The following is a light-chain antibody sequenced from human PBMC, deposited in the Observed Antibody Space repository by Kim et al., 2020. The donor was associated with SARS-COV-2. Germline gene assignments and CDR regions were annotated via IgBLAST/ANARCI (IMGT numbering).Light chain of an antibody. V-gene: IGLV4-69*01. J-gene: IGLJ3*02. CDR1: SGHSSYA. Sequence: PVLTQSPSASASLGASVKLTCTLSSGHSSYAIAWHQQQPEKGPRYLMKLNSDGSHSKGDGIPDRFSGSSSGAERYLTISSLQSEDEADYYCQTWGTGMVFGGGTKLTV. CDR3: QTWGTGMV. CDR2: LNSDGSH.